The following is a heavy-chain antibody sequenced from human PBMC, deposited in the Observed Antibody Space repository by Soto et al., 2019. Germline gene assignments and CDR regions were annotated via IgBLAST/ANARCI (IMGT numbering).Heavy chain of an antibody. V-gene: IGHV1-46*03. CDR2: INPSGGST. CDR3: ARNIAVAGMDAFDI. CDR1: GYTFTSYY. D-gene: IGHD6-19*01. Sequence: ASVKVSCKASGYTFTSYYMHCARHAPGQGLEWMGIINPSGGSTSYAQKFQGRVTMTRDTSTSTVYMELSSLRSEDTAVYYCARNIAVAGMDAFDIWGQGTMVT. J-gene: IGHJ3*02.